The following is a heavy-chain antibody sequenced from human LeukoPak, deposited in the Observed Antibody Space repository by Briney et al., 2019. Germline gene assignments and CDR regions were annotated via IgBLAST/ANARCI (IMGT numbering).Heavy chain of an antibody. V-gene: IGHV1-69*04. J-gene: IGHJ3*02. CDR3: ARDQGIGDDSDI. Sequence: SVKVSCKASGGTFSTYAISWVRQAPGQGLEWMGRINVILDTANYAQKLQGRVTITADISTSTYYMELSSLRSEDTAVYYCARDQGIGDDSDIWGQGTMVTVSS. CDR1: GGTFSTYA. CDR2: INVILDTA.